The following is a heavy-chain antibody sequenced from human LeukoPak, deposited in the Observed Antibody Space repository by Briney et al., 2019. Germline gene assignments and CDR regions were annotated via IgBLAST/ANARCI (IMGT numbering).Heavy chain of an antibody. J-gene: IGHJ6*04. Sequence: EASVKVSCKASGYTFTSYGISWVRQAPGQGLEWMGGIIPIFGTANYAQRFQGRVTITADKSTSTAYMELSSLRSEDTAVYYCARENYYYYYGMDVWGKGTTVTVSS. CDR1: GYTFTSYG. CDR2: IIPIFGTA. CDR3: ARENYYYYYGMDV. V-gene: IGHV1-69*06.